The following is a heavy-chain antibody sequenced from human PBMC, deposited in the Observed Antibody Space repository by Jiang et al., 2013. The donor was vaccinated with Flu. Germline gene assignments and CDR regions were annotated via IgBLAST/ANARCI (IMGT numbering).Heavy chain of an antibody. J-gene: IGHJ5*02. CDR2: IRSKAYGGTT. D-gene: IGHD3-22*01. CDR1: GFTFSSYA. Sequence: QLLESGGGLVQPGGSLRLSCAASGFTFSSYAMSWVRQAPGKGLEWVGFIRSKAYGGTTEYAASVKGRFTISRDDSKSIAYLQMNSLKTEDTAVYYCTRDVDSSGYYVFDWFDPWGQGTLVTVSS. V-gene: IGHV3-49*04. CDR3: TRDVDSSGYYVFDWFDP.